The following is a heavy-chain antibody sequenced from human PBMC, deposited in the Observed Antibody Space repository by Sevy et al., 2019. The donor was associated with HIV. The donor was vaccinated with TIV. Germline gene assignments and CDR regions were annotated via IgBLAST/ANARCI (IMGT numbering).Heavy chain of an antibody. CDR1: AFTFSSYG. CDR3: ARDLNYDSSGYLDY. CDR2: IWYDGSNK. J-gene: IGHJ4*02. D-gene: IGHD3-22*01. Sequence: GGSLRLSCAASAFTFSSYGMHWVRQAPGKGLEWVAVIWYDGSNKYYADSVKGRFTISRDNSKNTLYLQMNSLRAEDTAVYYCARDLNYDSSGYLDYWGQGTLVTVSS. V-gene: IGHV3-33*01.